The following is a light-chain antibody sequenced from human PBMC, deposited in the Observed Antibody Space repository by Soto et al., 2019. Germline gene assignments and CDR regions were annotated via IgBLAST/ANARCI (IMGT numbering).Light chain of an antibody. J-gene: IGKJ1*01. CDR2: GAS. CDR1: QSVSSSY. CDR3: HQYGSSPRT. Sequence: EIVLTQSPGTLSLSPGERATLSSRACQSVSSSYLAWYQQKPGQAPRLLIYGASSRATGIPDRFSGSGSGTDFTLTISRLEPEDFAVYYCHQYGSSPRTFGQGTKVEIK. V-gene: IGKV3-20*01.